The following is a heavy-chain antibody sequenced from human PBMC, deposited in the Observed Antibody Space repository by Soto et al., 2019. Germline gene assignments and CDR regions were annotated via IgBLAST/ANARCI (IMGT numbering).Heavy chain of an antibody. V-gene: IGHV3-30-3*01. D-gene: IGHD6-13*01. J-gene: IGHJ4*02. Sequence: QVQLVKSGGGVLQPGRSLRLSCAASGFTFSSYAMHWVRQAPGKGLEWVAVISYDGSNKYYADSVKGRFTISRDNSKNTLYLQMNSLRAEDTAVYYCAEEGQYSSSWGGQGTLVTVSS. CDR1: GFTFSSYA. CDR2: ISYDGSNK. CDR3: AEEGQYSSSW.